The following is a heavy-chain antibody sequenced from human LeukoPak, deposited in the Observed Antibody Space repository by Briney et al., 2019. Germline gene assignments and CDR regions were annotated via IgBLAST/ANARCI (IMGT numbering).Heavy chain of an antibody. CDR1: RFTFSIYA. Sequence: PGGSLSLSCAASRFTFSIYAMHWVRQAPGKRLEWLAGISYEGGNKYYADSVKGRFAISRDNSKDTLYVQMNSLGTEGTAVYYCARATDLFDYWGQGTLVTVSS. D-gene: IGHD1-1*01. V-gene: IGHV3-30*09. CDR2: ISYEGGNK. CDR3: ARATDLFDY. J-gene: IGHJ4*02.